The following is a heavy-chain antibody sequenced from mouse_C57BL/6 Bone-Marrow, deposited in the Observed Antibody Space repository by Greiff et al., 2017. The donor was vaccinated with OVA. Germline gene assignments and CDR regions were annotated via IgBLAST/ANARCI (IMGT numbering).Heavy chain of an antibody. Sequence: EVKVEESGGGLVQPGGSMKLSCVASGFTFSNYWMNWVRQSPEKGLEWVAQIRLKSDNYATHYAESVKGRFTISRDASKSSVYLQMNNLRAEDTGIYYCTGGCAYGSSPDYWGQGTTLTVSS. D-gene: IGHD1-1*01. V-gene: IGHV6-3*01. J-gene: IGHJ2*01. CDR2: IRLKSDNYAT. CDR1: GFTFSNYW. CDR3: TGGCAYGSSPDY.